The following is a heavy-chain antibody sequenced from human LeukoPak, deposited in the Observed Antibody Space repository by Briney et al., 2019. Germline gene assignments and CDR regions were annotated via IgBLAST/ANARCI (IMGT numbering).Heavy chain of an antibody. V-gene: IGHV1-8*01. Sequence: ASVKVSCKASGYTFTSFDINWVRQATGQGLEWMGWMNPNSGDTGYAQKFQGRVTMTRDTSISTAYMDLSSLRSEDTAVYYCASSKYYYGSGSYYNDWFDPWGQGTLVTVSS. CDR1: GYTFTSFD. CDR2: MNPNSGDT. D-gene: IGHD3-10*01. CDR3: ASSKYYYGSGSYYNDWFDP. J-gene: IGHJ5*02.